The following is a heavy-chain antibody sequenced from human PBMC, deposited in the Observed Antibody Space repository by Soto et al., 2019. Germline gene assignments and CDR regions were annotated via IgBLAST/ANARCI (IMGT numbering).Heavy chain of an antibody. Sequence: QVQLVESGGGVVQPGRSLRLSCAASGFTFSSYAMHWVRQAPGKGLEWVAVISYDGSNKYYADSVKGRFTISRDNSKNTLYLQMNSLRAEDTAVYYCARDEEAVSAFDYWGQGTLVTVSS. D-gene: IGHD6-19*01. CDR1: GFTFSSYA. CDR3: ARDEEAVSAFDY. CDR2: ISYDGSNK. J-gene: IGHJ4*02. V-gene: IGHV3-30-3*01.